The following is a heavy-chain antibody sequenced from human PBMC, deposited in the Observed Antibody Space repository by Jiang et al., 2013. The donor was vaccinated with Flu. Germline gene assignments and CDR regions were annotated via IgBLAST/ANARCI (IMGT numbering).Heavy chain of an antibody. J-gene: IGHJ3*02. V-gene: IGHV1-2*04. CDR1: GYTFTNYY. CDR3: ARTLDYDSEAFDI. D-gene: IGHD3-22*01. Sequence: QLVESGAEMKTPGASVKVSCKASGYTFTNYYMHWVRQAPGQGLEWMGWINPYSGGTNYAQKFQGWVTMTRDTSISTAYMELSRLRSDDTAVYYCARTLDYDSEAFDIWGQGTMVTVSS. CDR2: INPYSGGT.